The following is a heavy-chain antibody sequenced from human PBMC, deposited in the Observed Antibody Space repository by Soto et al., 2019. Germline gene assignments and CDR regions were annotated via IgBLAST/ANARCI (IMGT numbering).Heavy chain of an antibody. CDR2: IYHSGST. CDR3: ASLNYYDSSGYYYWFDP. Sequence: TSETLSLTCAVSGGSISSSNWWSWVRQPPGKGLEWIGEIYHSGSTNYNPSLKSRVTISVDKSKNQFSLKLSSVTAADTAVYYCASLNYYDSSGYYYWFDPWGQGTLVTVSS. J-gene: IGHJ5*02. D-gene: IGHD3-22*01. CDR1: GGSISSSNW. V-gene: IGHV4-4*02.